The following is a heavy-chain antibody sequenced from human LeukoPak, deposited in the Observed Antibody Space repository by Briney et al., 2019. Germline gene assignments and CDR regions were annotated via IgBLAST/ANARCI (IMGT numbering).Heavy chain of an antibody. CDR2: MYSGGST. Sequence: GGSLRLSCAASGFTFRSNYMSWVRQAPGKGLEWVSVMYSGGSTYYADSGKGRFTIYTDNSKNTLYLRINNLRAEDTGVYDCARVGVLVDWVDPWGQRTLVTVSP. D-gene: IGHD2-15*01. V-gene: IGHV3-53*01. CDR3: ARVGVLVDWVDP. CDR1: GFTFRSNY. J-gene: IGHJ5*02.